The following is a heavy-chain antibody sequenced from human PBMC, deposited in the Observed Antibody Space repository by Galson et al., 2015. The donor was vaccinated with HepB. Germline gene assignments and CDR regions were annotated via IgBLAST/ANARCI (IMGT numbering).Heavy chain of an antibody. J-gene: IGHJ5*02. CDR3: ASLVSVSKSWGFDP. CDR2: INTNTGNP. D-gene: IGHD4-17*01. CDR1: GYTFTSYA. V-gene: IGHV7-4-1*02. Sequence: SVKVSCKASGYTFTSYAMNWVRQAPGQGLEWMGWINTNTGNPTYAQGFTGRFVFSLDTSVSTAYLQISSLKAEDTAVHYCASLVSVSKSWGFDPWGQGTLVTVSS.